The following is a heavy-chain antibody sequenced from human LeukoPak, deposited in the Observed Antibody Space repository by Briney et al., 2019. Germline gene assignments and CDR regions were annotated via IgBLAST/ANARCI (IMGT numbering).Heavy chain of an antibody. D-gene: IGHD2-2*01. V-gene: IGHV1-2*02. J-gene: IGHJ3*02. CDR3: ARVRDIVVVPDDAFDI. CDR2: INPNSGGT. CDR1: GYTFTGYY. Sequence: ASVKVSCKASGYTFTGYYMHWVRQAPGQGLEWMGWINPNSGGTNYAQKFQGRVTMTRDTSISTAYMELSRLRSDDTAVYYCARVRDIVVVPDDAFDIWGQGTMVTVSS.